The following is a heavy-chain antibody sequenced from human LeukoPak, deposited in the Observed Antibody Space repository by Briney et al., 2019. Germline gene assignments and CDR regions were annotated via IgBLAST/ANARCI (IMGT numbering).Heavy chain of an antibody. Sequence: PGGSLRLSCAASGFTFSSYEMNWVRQTPGKGLEWVSAISGSGGSTYYADSVKGRFTISRDNSKNTLYLQMNSLRAEDTAVYYCAKEYIGGGSLNLFWDYWGQGTLVTVSS. CDR1: GFTFSSYE. J-gene: IGHJ4*02. D-gene: IGHD5-24*01. CDR2: ISGSGGST. V-gene: IGHV3-23*01. CDR3: AKEYIGGGSLNLFWDY.